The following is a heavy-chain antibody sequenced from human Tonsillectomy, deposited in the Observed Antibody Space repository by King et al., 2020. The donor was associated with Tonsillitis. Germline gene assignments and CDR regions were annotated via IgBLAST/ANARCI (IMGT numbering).Heavy chain of an antibody. CDR1: GGSISSSSYY. CDR2: IYYSGST. Sequence: QLQESGPGLVKPSETLSLTCTVSGGSISSSSYYWGWIRQPPGKGLEWIGCIYYSGSTYYNPSLKSRVTISGDTSKNQFSLKLSSVTAADTAVYYCAGLEILLWFGELFPADAFDVWGQGTMVTVSS. D-gene: IGHD3-10*01. V-gene: IGHV4-39*01. J-gene: IGHJ3*01. CDR3: AGLEILLWFGELFPADAFDV.